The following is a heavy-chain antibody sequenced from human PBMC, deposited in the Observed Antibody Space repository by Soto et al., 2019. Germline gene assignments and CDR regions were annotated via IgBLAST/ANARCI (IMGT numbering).Heavy chain of an antibody. CDR2: ISYSGGT. CDR3: TRTISAFDP. CDR1: GDSISRYY. V-gene: IGHV4-59*08. Sequence: QVQLQESGPGLVKPSETLSLTFTVSGDSISRYYWSWIRQPPGKGLEWIGYISYSGGTNYNPSHKSRLTISVDPSRNKFSLKLSSVTAEDTAIYYCTRTISAFDPWGQGTLVTVSS. J-gene: IGHJ5*02.